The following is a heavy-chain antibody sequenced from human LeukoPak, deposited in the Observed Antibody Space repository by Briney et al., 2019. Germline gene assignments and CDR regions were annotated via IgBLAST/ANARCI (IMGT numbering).Heavy chain of an antibody. J-gene: IGHJ4*02. D-gene: IGHD3-22*01. CDR3: ARGSGYQDY. CDR1: GFIFSNYA. CDR2: ISSNGGSA. V-gene: IGHV3-64*01. Sequence: GGSLILSCAASGFIFSNYAMHWVRQAPGKGLEYISAISSNGGSAYYANSVKGRFTVSRDNSKNTLYLQMGCLRAEDMAVYYCARGSGYQDYWGQGTLVTVSS.